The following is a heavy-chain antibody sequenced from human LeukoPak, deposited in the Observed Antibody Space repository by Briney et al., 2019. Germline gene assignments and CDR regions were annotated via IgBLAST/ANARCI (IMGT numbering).Heavy chain of an antibody. CDR2: IYPGDSDT. V-gene: IGHV5-51*01. J-gene: IGHJ6*03. D-gene: IGHD6-13*01. CDR3: ARQGAAGKYYYYYMEV. Sequence: GESLKISCKGSGYSFTSYWIGWVRQMPGKGLEWMGIIYPGDSDTRYSPSFQGQVTISADKSISTAYLQWSSLKASDTAMYYCARQGAAGKYYYYYMEVWGKGTTVTVSS. CDR1: GYSFTSYW.